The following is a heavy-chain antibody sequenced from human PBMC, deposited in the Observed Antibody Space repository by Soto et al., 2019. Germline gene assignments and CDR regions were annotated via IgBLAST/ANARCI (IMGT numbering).Heavy chain of an antibody. Sequence: SETLSLTCTVSGGSISYYYWTWIRQPPGKGLEWIGYIYYSGSTNYNPSLKSRVTISLDTAKKQFSLKLSSVTAADTAMYYCARLPIYDSRRNYAFECWGQGTLVTVSS. CDR2: IYYSGST. J-gene: IGHJ4*02. V-gene: IGHV4-59*01. CDR3: ARLPIYDSRRNYAFEC. D-gene: IGHD3-22*01. CDR1: GGSISYYY.